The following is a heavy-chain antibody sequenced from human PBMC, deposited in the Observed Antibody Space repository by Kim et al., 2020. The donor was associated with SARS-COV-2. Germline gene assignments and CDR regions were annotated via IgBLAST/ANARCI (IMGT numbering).Heavy chain of an antibody. Sequence: GGSLRLSCAASGFTFSSYEMNWVRQAPGKGLEWVSYISSSGSTIYYADSVKGRFTISRDNAKNSLYLQMNSLRAEDTAVYYCARGHSYGRHFDYWGQGTLVTVSS. CDR1: GFTFSSYE. J-gene: IGHJ4*02. V-gene: IGHV3-48*03. CDR3: ARGHSYGRHFDY. CDR2: ISSSGSTI. D-gene: IGHD5-18*01.